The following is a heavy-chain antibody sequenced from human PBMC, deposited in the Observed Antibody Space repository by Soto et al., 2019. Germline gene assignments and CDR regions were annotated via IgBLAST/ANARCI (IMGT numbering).Heavy chain of an antibody. Sequence: GGSLRLSCAASGFTFSSYGMHWVRHAPGKGLEWVAVISYDGSNKYYADSVKGRFTISRDNSKNTLYLQMNSLRAEDTAVYYCAKDHYYDSSGYYYVGAFDIWGQGTMVTVSS. V-gene: IGHV3-30*18. CDR3: AKDHYYDSSGYYYVGAFDI. CDR1: GFTFSSYG. D-gene: IGHD3-22*01. CDR2: ISYDGSNK. J-gene: IGHJ3*02.